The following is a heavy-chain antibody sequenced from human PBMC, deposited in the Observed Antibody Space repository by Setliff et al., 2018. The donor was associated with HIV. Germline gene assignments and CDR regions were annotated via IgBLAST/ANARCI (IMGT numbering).Heavy chain of an antibody. CDR2: INHSGST. CDR3: ARDRGSYNFWSGLARGDNWFDP. CDR1: GGSFSGYY. D-gene: IGHD3-3*01. J-gene: IGHJ5*02. Sequence: SETLSLTCAVYGGSFSGYYWTWIRQPPGKGLEWIGQINHSGSTNYNPSLKSRVTMSVDTSKNQFSLNLTSVTAADTAVYYCARDRGSYNFWSGLARGDNWFDPWGQ. V-gene: IGHV4-34*01.